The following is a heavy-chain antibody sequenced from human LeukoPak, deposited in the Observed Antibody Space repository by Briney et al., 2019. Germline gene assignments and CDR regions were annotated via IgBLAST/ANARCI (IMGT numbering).Heavy chain of an antibody. Sequence: GGSLRLSCAASGFTFSSYSMNWVRQAPGKGLEWVSYISSSSSTIFYADSVKGRFTISRDNAKNSLYLQMNSLRAGDTALYFCVRGGDPEAFDIWGRGTMVTVSS. J-gene: IGHJ3*02. D-gene: IGHD3-16*01. CDR2: ISSSSSTI. CDR1: GFTFSSYS. CDR3: VRGGDPEAFDI. V-gene: IGHV3-48*01.